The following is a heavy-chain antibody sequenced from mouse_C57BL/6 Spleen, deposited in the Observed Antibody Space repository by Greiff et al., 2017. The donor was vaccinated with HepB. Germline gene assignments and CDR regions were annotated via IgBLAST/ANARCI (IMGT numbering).Heavy chain of an antibody. J-gene: IGHJ2*01. CDR3: ARWVYYDYDYFDY. CDR2: IYPGDGDT. Sequence: QVQLQQPGPELVKPGASVKISCKASGYAFSSSWMNWVKQRPGKGLEWIGRIYPGDGDTNYNGKFKGKATLTADKSSSTAYMQLSSLTSEDSAVYFCARWVYYDYDYFDYWGQSTTLTVSS. V-gene: IGHV1-82*01. D-gene: IGHD2-4*01. CDR1: GYAFSSSW.